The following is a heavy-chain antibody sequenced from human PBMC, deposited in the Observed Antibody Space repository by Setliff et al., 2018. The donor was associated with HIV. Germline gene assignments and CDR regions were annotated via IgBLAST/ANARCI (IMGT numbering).Heavy chain of an antibody. CDR3: AKDKYYSDHTDNSPLDS. CDR2: ISYDGSNK. J-gene: IGHJ4*02. V-gene: IGHV3-30-3*01. D-gene: IGHD3-22*01. Sequence: PGGSLRLSCAASGFTFSSYAMHWVRQAPGKGLEWVAVISYDGSNKYYADSVKGRFTISRDTSKSTVYLQMNSLRTEDTALYYCAKDKYYSDHTDNSPLDSWGRGTPVTVSS. CDR1: GFTFSSYA.